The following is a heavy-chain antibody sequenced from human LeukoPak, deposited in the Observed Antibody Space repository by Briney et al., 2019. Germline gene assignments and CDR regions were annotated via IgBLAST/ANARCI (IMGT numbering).Heavy chain of an antibody. CDR3: ARRFAAQVAFVDV. CDR2: ISYNGGST. V-gene: IGHV3-64*02. Sequence: GGSLRLSCAASGFTFTNYAMHWVRQTPGKGLEYVSAISYNGGSTYYADSVKGRFTISRDNSKNTLYLQMGSLIPEDMGVYYCARRFAAQVAFVDVWGKGTTVTISS. CDR1: GFTFTNYA. D-gene: IGHD3-3*02. J-gene: IGHJ6*04.